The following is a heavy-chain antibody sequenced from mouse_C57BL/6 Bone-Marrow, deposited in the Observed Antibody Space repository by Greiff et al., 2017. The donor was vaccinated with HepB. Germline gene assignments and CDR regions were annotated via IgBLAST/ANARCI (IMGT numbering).Heavy chain of an antibody. CDR3: ARKLDVGFAY. CDR2: IHPNSGST. CDR1: GYTFTSYW. J-gene: IGHJ3*01. Sequence: QVQLKQPGAELVKPGASVKLSCKASGYTFTSYWMHWVKQRPGQGLEWIGMIHPNSGSTNYNEKFKSKATLTVDKSSSTAYMQLSSLTSEDSAVYYCARKLDVGFAYWGQGTLVTVSA. V-gene: IGHV1-64*01.